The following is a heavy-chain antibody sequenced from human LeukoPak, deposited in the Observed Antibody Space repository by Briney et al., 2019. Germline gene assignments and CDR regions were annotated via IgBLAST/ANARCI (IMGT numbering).Heavy chain of an antibody. CDR3: ACRDLTSTWSFP. CDR2: IYPGDLRV. V-gene: IGHV5-51*01. D-gene: IGHD6-13*01. CDR1: GYSFTSYW. Sequence: GESLKISCQGFGYSFTSYWIGWVRQMPGKGMEWMGVIYPGDLRVRYNPSFQGQVTISVDKSINTAYLQWVSLRASDNAMYYCACRDLTSTWSFPWGQGTLVTVSS. J-gene: IGHJ5*02.